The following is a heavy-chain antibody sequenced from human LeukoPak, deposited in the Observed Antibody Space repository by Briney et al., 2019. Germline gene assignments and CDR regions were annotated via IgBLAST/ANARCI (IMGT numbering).Heavy chain of an antibody. Sequence: SETLSLTCAVYGGSFSGYYWSWIRQPPGKGLEWIGEINHSGSTNYNPFLKSRVTISVDTSKNQFSLKLSSVTAADTAVYYCARVYDFWSGSHYMDVWGKGTTVTVSS. D-gene: IGHD3-3*01. CDR3: ARVYDFWSGSHYMDV. V-gene: IGHV4-34*01. CDR1: GGSFSGYY. J-gene: IGHJ6*03. CDR2: INHSGST.